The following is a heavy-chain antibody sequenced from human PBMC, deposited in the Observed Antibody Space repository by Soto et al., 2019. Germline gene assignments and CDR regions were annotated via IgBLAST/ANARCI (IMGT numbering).Heavy chain of an antibody. Sequence: QLQLQESGPGLVKPSETPSLTCTVSGGSISSSSYYWGWIRQPPGKGLEWIGSIYYSGSTYYNPSLKSRVTISVDTSKNQFSLKLSSVTAADTAVYYCARQMGSGSYYNLDYWGQGTLVTVSS. J-gene: IGHJ4*02. V-gene: IGHV4-39*01. CDR2: IYYSGST. CDR3: ARQMGSGSYYNLDY. D-gene: IGHD3-10*01. CDR1: GGSISSSSYY.